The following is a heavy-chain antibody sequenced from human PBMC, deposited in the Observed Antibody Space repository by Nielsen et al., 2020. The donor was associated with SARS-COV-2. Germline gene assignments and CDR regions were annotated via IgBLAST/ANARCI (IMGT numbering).Heavy chain of an antibody. CDR2: ISYSRTT. CDR3: ARGGVEYCSSTSCYWFDP. CDR1: GVTISNYAYY. Sequence: SETLSLTCTVSGVTISNYAYYWSWIRQHPGQGLEWIGYISYSRTTFYNPSLKSRVAISVDTSSNQYSLILSSVTAADTAVYYCARGGVEYCSSTSCYWFDPWGQGTLVTVSS. J-gene: IGHJ5*02. D-gene: IGHD2-2*01. V-gene: IGHV4-31*03.